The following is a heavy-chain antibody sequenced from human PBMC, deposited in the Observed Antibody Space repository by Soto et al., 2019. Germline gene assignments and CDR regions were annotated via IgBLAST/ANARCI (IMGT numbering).Heavy chain of an antibody. Sequence: VQLVESGGGLVQPGRSLRLSCAASGFTFRNYAMHWVRRAPGKGLEWVSGISWHSGTIGYADSVRGRFTISRDKAKNSLYLQMNSLRPEDTALYYCVKEKLYSNYEYYFDYWGQGTLVTVSS. D-gene: IGHD4-4*01. J-gene: IGHJ4*02. CDR1: GFTFRNYA. CDR2: ISWHSGTI. V-gene: IGHV3-9*01. CDR3: VKEKLYSNYEYYFDY.